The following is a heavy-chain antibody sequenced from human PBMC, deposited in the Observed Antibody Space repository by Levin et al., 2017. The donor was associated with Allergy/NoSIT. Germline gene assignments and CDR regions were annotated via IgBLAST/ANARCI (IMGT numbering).Heavy chain of an antibody. Sequence: GGSLRLSCAASGFTFSDYAMSWVRQAPGKGLEWVSSITSSGYITYLADSLKGRFTISRDNSRYTLFLEMSRMRADDTAVYYWAKDLDYYDGSGYDSWGQGTLVTVSS. CDR1: GFTFSDYA. CDR2: ITSSGYIT. J-gene: IGHJ4*02. V-gene: IGHV3-23*01. D-gene: IGHD3-22*01. CDR3: AKDLDYYDGSGYDS.